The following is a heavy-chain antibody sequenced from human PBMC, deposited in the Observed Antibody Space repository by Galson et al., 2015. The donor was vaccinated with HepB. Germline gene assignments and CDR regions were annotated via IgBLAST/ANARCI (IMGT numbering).Heavy chain of an antibody. CDR2: ISSSSSYI. CDR1: GFTFSSYS. Sequence: SLRLSCAASGFTFSSYSMNWVRQAPGKGLEWVSSISSSSSYIYYADSVKGRFTISRDNAKSSLYLQMNSLRAEDTAVYYCAREGIVVVPAATPSGGTDYYYYMDVWGKGTTVTVSS. CDR3: AREGIVVVPAATPSGGTDYYYYMDV. V-gene: IGHV3-21*01. J-gene: IGHJ6*03. D-gene: IGHD2-2*01.